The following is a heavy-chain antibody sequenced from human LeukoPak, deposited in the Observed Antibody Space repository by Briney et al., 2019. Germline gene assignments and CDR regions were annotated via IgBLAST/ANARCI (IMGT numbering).Heavy chain of an antibody. V-gene: IGHV3-11*01. Sequence: PGGSLRLSCAASGFTFSDYYMSWIRQAPGKGLEWISYITSSGSTIYYTDSVKGRFTVSRDNAKNSLYLQMNSLRAEDTAVYFCARHIEAATALHYWGQGTLVTVPS. CDR3: ARHIEAATALHY. CDR1: GFTFSDYY. CDR2: ITSSGSTI. J-gene: IGHJ4*02. D-gene: IGHD2-21*01.